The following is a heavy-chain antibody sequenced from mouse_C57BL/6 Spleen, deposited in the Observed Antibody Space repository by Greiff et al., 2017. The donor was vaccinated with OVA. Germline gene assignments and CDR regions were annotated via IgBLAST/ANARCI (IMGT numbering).Heavy chain of an antibody. J-gene: IGHJ1*03. CDR2: ISYSGST. CDR1: GYSITSDY. CDR3: ARNYYGSSLYWYFDV. D-gene: IGHD1-1*01. V-gene: IGHV3-8*01. Sequence: EVMLVESGPGLAKPSQTLSLTCSVTGYSITSDYWNWIRKFPGNKLEYMGYISYSGSTYYNPSLKSRISITRDTSKNQYYLQLNSVTTEDTATYDCARNYYGSSLYWYFDVWGTGTTVTVSS.